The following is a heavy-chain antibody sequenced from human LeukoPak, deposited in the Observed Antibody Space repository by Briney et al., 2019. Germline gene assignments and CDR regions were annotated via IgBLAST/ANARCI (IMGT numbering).Heavy chain of an antibody. D-gene: IGHD3-10*01. Sequence: SETLSLTCTVSGGSISSGGYYWSWIRQHPGKGLEWIGYIYYSGSTYYNPSLKSRVTISVDTSKNQFSLKLSSVTAADTAVYYCASSNYYGSGSYYNGWFDPWGQGTLVTVSS. J-gene: IGHJ5*02. CDR1: GGSISSGGYY. CDR2: IYYSGST. V-gene: IGHV4-31*03. CDR3: ASSNYYGSGSYYNGWFDP.